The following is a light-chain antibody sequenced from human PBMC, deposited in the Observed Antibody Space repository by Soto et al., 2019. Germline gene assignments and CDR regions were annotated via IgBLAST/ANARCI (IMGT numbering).Light chain of an antibody. Sequence: EIVMTQSPATLSVSPGERATLSFRASQSVSSSYLAWYQQKPGQAPRLLIYGASSRATGIPDRFSGSGSGTDFTLTISSLQSEDFAVYYCQQYNNWPTFGQGTKVDIK. V-gene: IGKV3D-15*01. CDR1: QSVSSSY. J-gene: IGKJ1*01. CDR2: GAS. CDR3: QQYNNWPT.